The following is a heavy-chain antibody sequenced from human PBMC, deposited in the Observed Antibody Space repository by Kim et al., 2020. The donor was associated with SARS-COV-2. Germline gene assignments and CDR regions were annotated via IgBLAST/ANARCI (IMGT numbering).Heavy chain of an antibody. CDR3: AKDVATVTPLDY. J-gene: IGHJ4*02. D-gene: IGHD2-21*01. V-gene: IGHV3-30*02. Sequence: SYADAVKGRLTISRDNAMNTLHLQMDSLRAEDTAVYYCAKDVATVTPLDYWGQGTLVTVSS.